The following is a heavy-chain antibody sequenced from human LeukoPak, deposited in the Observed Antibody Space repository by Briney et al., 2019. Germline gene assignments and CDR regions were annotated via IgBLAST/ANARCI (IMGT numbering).Heavy chain of an antibody. J-gene: IGHJ4*02. CDR2: ISSSSSYI. Sequence: PGGSLRLSCAASGFTFSSYSMNWVRQAPGKGLEWVSSISSSSSYIYYADSVKGRFTISRDNAKNSLYLQMNSLRAEDTAVYYCAKEMLGTRWITYDSWGQGTLVTVSS. D-gene: IGHD5-12*01. CDR1: GFTFSSYS. V-gene: IGHV3-21*01. CDR3: AKEMLGTRWITYDS.